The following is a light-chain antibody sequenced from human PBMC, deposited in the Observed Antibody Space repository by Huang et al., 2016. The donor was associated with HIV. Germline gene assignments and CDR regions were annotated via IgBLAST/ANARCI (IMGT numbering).Light chain of an antibody. Sequence: EIVLTQSPATLSLSPGERATLSCRASQSISSYLAWYQQKPGQAPRLLIYDASNRATGIPARFIGSGSGTDFTLTISSLEPEDFVVYYCQQRSNWPLTFGGGTKVEIK. CDR1: QSISSY. CDR3: QQRSNWPLT. J-gene: IGKJ4*01. CDR2: DAS. V-gene: IGKV3-11*01.